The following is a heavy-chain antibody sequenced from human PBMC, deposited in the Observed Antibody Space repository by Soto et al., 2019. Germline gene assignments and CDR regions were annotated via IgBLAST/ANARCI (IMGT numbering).Heavy chain of an antibody. CDR3: ARDSGYGSGASVNHYLDY. J-gene: IGHJ4*01. CDR1: GFTFTRYS. Sequence: GGSLRLSCAASGFTFTRYSMNWVRQAPGKGLEWVSSISSTTNYIYYGDSMKGRFTISRDNAKNSLYLEMNSLRAGDTAVYYCARDSGYGSGASVNHYLDYWGHGTLVTVSS. V-gene: IGHV3-21*06. CDR2: ISSTTNYI. D-gene: IGHD3-10*01.